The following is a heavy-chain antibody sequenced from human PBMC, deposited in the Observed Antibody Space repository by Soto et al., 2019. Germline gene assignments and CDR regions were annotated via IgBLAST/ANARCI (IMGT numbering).Heavy chain of an antibody. CDR2: IYWNDDK. CDR3: AHRPGMNYYDSSGYYGVFDH. J-gene: IGHJ4*02. V-gene: IGHV2-5*01. Sequence: QITLKESGPTLVKPTQTLTLTCTFSGFSLSSGGAAVGWVRQPPGKALEWLGLIYWNDDKRYSPSLKSRLSITKDTYKNHVVLTMTNMDPVDTATYYCAHRPGMNYYDSSGYYGVFDHWGQGTLVTVSS. D-gene: IGHD3-22*01. CDR1: GFSLSSGGAA.